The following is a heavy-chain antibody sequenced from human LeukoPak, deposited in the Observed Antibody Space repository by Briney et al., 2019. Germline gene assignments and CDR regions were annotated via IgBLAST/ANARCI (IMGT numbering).Heavy chain of an antibody. V-gene: IGHV3-11*01. D-gene: IGHD2-15*01. CDR1: GFTFSDYY. Sequence: GGSLRLSCAASGFTFSDYYMSWIRQAPGKGLEWVSYISSSGSTIYYADSVKGRFTISRDNAKNSLYLQMNSLRAEDTAVYYCARDGRSTNYYYYYMDVWGKGTTVTVSS. J-gene: IGHJ6*03. CDR3: ARDGRSTNYYYYYMDV. CDR2: ISSSGSTI.